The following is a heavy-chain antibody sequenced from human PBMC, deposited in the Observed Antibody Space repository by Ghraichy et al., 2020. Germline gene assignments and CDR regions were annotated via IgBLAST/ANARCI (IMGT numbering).Heavy chain of an antibody. J-gene: IGHJ4*02. D-gene: IGHD2-15*01. CDR2: IYYSGST. CDR1: GGSISSYY. Sequence: PETLSLTCTVSGGSISSYYWSWIRQPPGKGLEWIGYIYYSGSTNYNPSLKSRVTISVDTSKNQFSLKLSSVTAADTAVYYCAREHCSGGSCSFDYWGQGTLVTVSS. CDR3: AREHCSGGSCSFDY. V-gene: IGHV4-59*01.